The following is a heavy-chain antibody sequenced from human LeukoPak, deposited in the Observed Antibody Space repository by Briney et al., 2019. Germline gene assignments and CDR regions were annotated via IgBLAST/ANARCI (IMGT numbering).Heavy chain of an antibody. CDR3: ARELPFDY. Sequence: SGGSLRLPCAASGFTFSSYWMHWVRQTPGKGLVWVSRISGDGSSTTYAESVKGRFTISRDNAKNTLYLQMNSLRAEDTAVYYCARELPFDYWGQGTLVTVSS. J-gene: IGHJ4*02. CDR1: GFTFSSYW. CDR2: ISGDGSST. V-gene: IGHV3-74*01.